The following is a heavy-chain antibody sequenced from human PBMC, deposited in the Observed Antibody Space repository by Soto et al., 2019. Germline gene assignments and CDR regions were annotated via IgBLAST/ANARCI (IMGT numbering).Heavy chain of an antibody. J-gene: IGHJ4*02. CDR1: GFSFSNYG. Sequence: QVQLVESGGGVVQPGRSLRLSCAAFGFSFSNYGMHWVRQAPGKGLEWVAVISYDGTNKYYADSVKGRFTISRDDSKNTLYLQMSSLTAEDTAVYYCAKAQDSGYYVRTEFDYWGQGNLVTVSS. CDR3: AKAQDSGYYVRTEFDY. V-gene: IGHV3-30*18. CDR2: ISYDGTNK. D-gene: IGHD5-12*01.